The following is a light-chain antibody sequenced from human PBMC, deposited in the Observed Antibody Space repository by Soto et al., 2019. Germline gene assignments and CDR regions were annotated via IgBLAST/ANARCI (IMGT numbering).Light chain of an antibody. CDR1: QSVSNY. CDR2: DAS. Sequence: DIVLTQSPATLSLSPGERATPSCRASQSVSNYLAWYQQKPGQAPRLLIYDASNRATGIPARFSGSGSGTDFTLTISSLEPEDFAVYYCQQRSNWPPRITFGGGTKVEIK. V-gene: IGKV3-11*01. J-gene: IGKJ4*01. CDR3: QQRSNWPPRIT.